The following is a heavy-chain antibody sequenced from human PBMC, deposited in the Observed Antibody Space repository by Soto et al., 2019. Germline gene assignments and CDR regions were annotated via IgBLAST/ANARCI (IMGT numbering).Heavy chain of an antibody. V-gene: IGHV3-23*01. D-gene: IGHD2-15*01. Sequence: GGSLRLSCAASGFTFSSYAMSWVRQAPGKGLEWVSAISGSGGSTYYADSVKGRFTISRDNSKNTLYLQMNSLRAEDTAVYYCAEIRVVAATAAPFDPWGQGALVTVSS. J-gene: IGHJ5*02. CDR3: AEIRVVAATAAPFDP. CDR1: GFTFSSYA. CDR2: ISGSGGST.